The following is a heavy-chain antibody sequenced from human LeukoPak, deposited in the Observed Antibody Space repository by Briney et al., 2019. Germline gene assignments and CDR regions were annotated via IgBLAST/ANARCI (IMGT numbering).Heavy chain of an antibody. Sequence: PGGSLRLSCAASGFTFSSYSMNWVRQAPGKGLEWVSSIRSSSNYIYYADSLKGRFTISRDNAKNSLYLQMNSLRAEDTAVYYCARETYCTSTTCPIGDHFDYWGQGTLVTVSS. D-gene: IGHD2-2*01. CDR2: IRSSSNYI. V-gene: IGHV3-21*01. CDR3: ARETYCTSTTCPIGDHFDY. CDR1: GFTFSSYS. J-gene: IGHJ4*02.